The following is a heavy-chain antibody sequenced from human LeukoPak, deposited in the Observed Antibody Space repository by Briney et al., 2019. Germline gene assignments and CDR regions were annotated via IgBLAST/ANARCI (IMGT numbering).Heavy chain of an antibody. J-gene: IGHJ3*02. CDR1: GGSISSYY. CDR3: ARAPGSYYVHGAFDI. Sequence: SETLSLTCTLSGGSISSYYWSWIRQPPAKGLEGMAYIYHSGSTNYNPSLKSRVTISVDTSKNQFSLKLSSVTAADTAVYYCARAPGSYYVHGAFDIWGEGTMVTVSS. V-gene: IGHV4-59*01. D-gene: IGHD3-10*02. CDR2: IYHSGST.